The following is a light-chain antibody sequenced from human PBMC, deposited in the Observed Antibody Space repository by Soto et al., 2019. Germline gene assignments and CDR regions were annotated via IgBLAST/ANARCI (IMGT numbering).Light chain of an antibody. CDR2: ANT. J-gene: IGLJ2*01. V-gene: IGLV1-40*01. CDR3: QSYDSGLSGSI. CDR1: TSNIGAGYD. Sequence: HSVLTQPPSVSGAPGQRVTISCSGTTSNIGAGYDVHWYQLLPGTAPKLLIYANTDRPSGVPDRFSGSKSGTSASLAITGLQAEDEADYYCQSYDSGLSGSIFGGGTKVTVL.